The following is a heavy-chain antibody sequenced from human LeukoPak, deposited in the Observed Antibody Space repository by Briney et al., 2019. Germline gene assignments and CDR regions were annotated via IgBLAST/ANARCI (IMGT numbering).Heavy chain of an antibody. J-gene: IGHJ4*02. Sequence: PSETLSLTCTVSGGSISSSSYYWGWIRQPPGKGLEWIGSIYYSGSTNYNPSLKSRVTISVDTSKNQFSLKLSSVTAADTAVYYCGTGYSYGYVDYWGQGTLVTVSS. CDR1: GGSISSSSYY. CDR3: GTGYSYGYVDY. V-gene: IGHV4-39*07. D-gene: IGHD5-18*01. CDR2: IYYSGST.